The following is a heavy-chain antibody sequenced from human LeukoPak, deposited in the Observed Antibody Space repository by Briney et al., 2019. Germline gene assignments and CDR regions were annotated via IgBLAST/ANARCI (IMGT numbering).Heavy chain of an antibody. Sequence: KPSETLSLTCTVSGGSISSYYWSWIRQPAGKGLEWIGRIYTSGSTNYNPSLKSRVTMSVDTSKNQFSLKLSSVTAADTAVYYCARGARHHPVVVVPAAISRGAFDIWGQGTMVTVSS. J-gene: IGHJ3*02. CDR2: IYTSGST. CDR3: ARGARHHPVVVVPAAISRGAFDI. CDR1: GGSISSYY. D-gene: IGHD2-2*01. V-gene: IGHV4-4*07.